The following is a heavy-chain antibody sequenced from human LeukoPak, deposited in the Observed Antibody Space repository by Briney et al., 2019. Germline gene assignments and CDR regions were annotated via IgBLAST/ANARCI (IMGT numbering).Heavy chain of an antibody. CDR2: IYYSGST. CDR3: ARHPSAAAKLLFDY. J-gene: IGHJ4*02. Sequence: PSETLSLTCTVSGGSINSYYWSWIRQPPGKGLEWMGYIYYSGSTNYNPSLKSRVTISVDTSKNQFSLKLSSVTAADTAVYYCARHPSAAAKLLFDYWGQGTLVTVSS. V-gene: IGHV4-59*08. CDR1: GGSINSYY. D-gene: IGHD6-13*01.